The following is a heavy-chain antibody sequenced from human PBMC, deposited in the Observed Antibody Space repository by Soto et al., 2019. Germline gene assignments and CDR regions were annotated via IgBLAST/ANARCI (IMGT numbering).Heavy chain of an antibody. D-gene: IGHD1-20*01. J-gene: IGHJ6*02. CDR3: AKDISNWNPYGMDV. V-gene: IGHV3-9*01. Sequence: PGGSLRLSCAASGFTFDDYAMHWVRQAPGKGLEWVSGISWNSGSIGYADSVKGRFTISRDNAKNSLYLQMNSLRAEDTALYYCAKDISNWNPYGMDVWGQGTTVTVSS. CDR1: GFTFDDYA. CDR2: ISWNSGSI.